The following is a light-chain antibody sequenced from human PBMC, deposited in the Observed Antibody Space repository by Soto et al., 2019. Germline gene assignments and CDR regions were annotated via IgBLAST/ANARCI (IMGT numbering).Light chain of an antibody. J-gene: IGKJ5*01. Sequence: DIQMTQSPSSLSASIGDRITITCRASQSISSHLYWFQQKPGQAPKLLIYAASSLQSGVPSRFSGSGSGTDFTLTISCLQPEDFATYYCQQSYSNSITFGQGTRLEIK. CDR3: QQSYSNSIT. CDR2: AAS. CDR1: QSISSH. V-gene: IGKV1-39*01.